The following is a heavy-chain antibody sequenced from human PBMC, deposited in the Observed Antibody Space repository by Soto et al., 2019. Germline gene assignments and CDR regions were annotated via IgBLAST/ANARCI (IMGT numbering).Heavy chain of an antibody. V-gene: IGHV1-3*01. D-gene: IGHD2-15*01. CDR1: GYTFTSYG. CDR2: INAGNGNT. J-gene: IGHJ4*02. CDR3: ARGVAPYYFDY. Sequence: GASVKVSCKASGYTFTSYGISWVRQAPGQGLEWMGWINAGNGNTKYSQKFQGRVTITRDTSASTAYMELSSLRSEDTAVYYCARGVAPYYFDYWGQGTLVTVS.